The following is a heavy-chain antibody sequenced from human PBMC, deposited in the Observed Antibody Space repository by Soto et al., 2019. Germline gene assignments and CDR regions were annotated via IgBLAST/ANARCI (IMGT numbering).Heavy chain of an antibody. J-gene: IGHJ4*02. D-gene: IGHD2-15*01. CDR1: GFSFSSYA. V-gene: IGHV3-23*01. CDR3: AKSGYCSGGSCYQYYFDY. CDR2: ISGSGGST. Sequence: GGSLRLSCAASGFSFSSYAMSWVRQAPGKGLEWVSGISGSGGSTYYADSVKGRFTISRDNSKNTLYLQVNSLRAEDTAVYYCAKSGYCSGGSCYQYYFDYWGQGTLVTVSS.